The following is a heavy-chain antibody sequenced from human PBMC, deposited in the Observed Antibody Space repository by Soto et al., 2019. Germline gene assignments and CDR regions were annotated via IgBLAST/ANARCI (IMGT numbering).Heavy chain of an antibody. CDR3: ARYSSSAYWLDP. V-gene: IGHV1-3*01. J-gene: IGHJ5*02. Sequence: ASVKVSCKASGYTFTSYAMHWVLQAPGQRLEWMGWINAGNGNTKYSQKFQGRVTITRDTSASTAYMELSSLRSEDTAVYYCARYSSSAYWLDPWGQGTLVTVSS. CDR1: GYTFTSYA. D-gene: IGHD6-6*01. CDR2: INAGNGNT.